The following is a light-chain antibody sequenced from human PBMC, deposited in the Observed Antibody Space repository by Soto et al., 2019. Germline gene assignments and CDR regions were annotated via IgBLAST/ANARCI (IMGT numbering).Light chain of an antibody. J-gene: IGLJ2*01. CDR3: SSYAGSNNVV. Sequence: QSVLTQPPSASGSPGQSVSISCTGTSSDVGGYNYVSWYQQHPGKAPELIIYEVSQRPAGVPDRFSGSKSGNTASLTVSGLQAEDEAVYHCSSYAGSNNVVLGGGTKLTLL. CDR1: SSDVGGYNY. CDR2: EVS. V-gene: IGLV2-8*01.